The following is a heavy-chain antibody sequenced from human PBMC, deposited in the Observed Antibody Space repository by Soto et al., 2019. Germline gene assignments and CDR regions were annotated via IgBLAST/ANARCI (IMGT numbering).Heavy chain of an antibody. V-gene: IGHV3-7*01. D-gene: IGHD3-10*01. Sequence: SLRLSCAASGFTFSSFWMSGARRAPGKGLEWVANIKQDGSDKNYVGSVKGRFTISRGNAKNSLYLQMNSLRVEDTAMYYCARDVSGKLGHDSWGQGTMVTV. CDR2: IKQDGSDK. CDR1: GFTFSSFW. CDR3: ARDVSGKLGHDS. J-gene: IGHJ4*02.